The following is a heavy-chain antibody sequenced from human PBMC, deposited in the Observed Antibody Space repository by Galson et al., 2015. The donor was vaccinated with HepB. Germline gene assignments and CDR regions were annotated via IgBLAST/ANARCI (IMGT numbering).Heavy chain of an antibody. J-gene: IGHJ4*02. D-gene: IGHD3-10*01. Sequence: SLRLSCAASGFTFSNYAMHWVRQAPGKGLEWVAVIAFHGRNEYYTDSVKGRFTISRDNSKNTLYLQMNSLRAEDTAVYYCARVPRDGSGSHYNEGGLDYWGQGTLVTVSS. V-gene: IGHV3-30*04. CDR2: IAFHGRNE. CDR1: GFTFSNYA. CDR3: ARVPRDGSGSHYNEGGLDY.